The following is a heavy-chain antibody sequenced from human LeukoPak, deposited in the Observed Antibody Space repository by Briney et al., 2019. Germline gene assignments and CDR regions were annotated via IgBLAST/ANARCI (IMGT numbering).Heavy chain of an antibody. CDR1: GYTFAGHY. J-gene: IGHJ4*02. CDR3: ARVRIEAAGRGLDY. V-gene: IGHV1-2*02. D-gene: IGHD6-13*01. CDR2: VSPYSGDT. Sequence: ASVKVSCKASGYTFAGHYMHWVRQAPGQGLEWMGWVSPYSGDTNYAQSFQGRVTMTRDTSISTVYMELSSLTSDDTAVYFCARVRIEAAGRGLDYWGQGTPVTVSS.